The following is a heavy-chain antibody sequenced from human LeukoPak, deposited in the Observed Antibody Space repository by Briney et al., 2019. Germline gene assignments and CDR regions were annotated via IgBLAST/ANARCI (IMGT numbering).Heavy chain of an antibody. CDR1: GGSISSSSYY. CDR3: ATTYYYDSSGPPLDY. J-gene: IGHJ4*02. Sequence: SETLSLTCTVSGGSISSSSYYWGWIRQPPGKELEWIGEINHSGSTNYNPSLKSRVTISVDTSKNQFSLKLSSVTAADTAVYYCATTYYYDSSGPPLDYWGQGTLVTVSS. CDR2: INHSGST. D-gene: IGHD3-22*01. V-gene: IGHV4-39*07.